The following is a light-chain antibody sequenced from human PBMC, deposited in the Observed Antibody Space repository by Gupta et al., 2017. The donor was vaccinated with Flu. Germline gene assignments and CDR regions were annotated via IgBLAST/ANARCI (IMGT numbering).Light chain of an antibody. J-gene: IGKJ3*01. V-gene: IGKV1-27*01. CDR2: AAS. CDR3: QKYNSAPFFT. CDR1: QGISNY. Sequence: DIQMTQSPSSLSASVGDRVTITCRASQGISNYLAWYQQKPGKVPKLLIYAASTLQSGVPSRFSGSGSGTDFTLTISSLQPEDVATYYCQKYNSAPFFTFGPGTKVEIK.